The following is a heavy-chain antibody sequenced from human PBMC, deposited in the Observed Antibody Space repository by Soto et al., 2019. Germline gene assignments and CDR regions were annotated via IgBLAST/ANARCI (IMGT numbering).Heavy chain of an antibody. J-gene: IGHJ6*02. Sequence: EVQLVESGGGLVQPGGSLRLSCAASGFTFSSYWMHWVRQAPGKGLVWVSRINSDGSSTSYADSVKGRFTISRDNAKNTLYLQMNSLSAEDTAVYYCARRQLHVGATGWRAWNYGMDVWGQGTTVTVSS. V-gene: IGHV3-74*01. CDR2: INSDGSST. CDR1: GFTFSSYW. D-gene: IGHD1-26*01. CDR3: ARRQLHVGATGWRAWNYGMDV.